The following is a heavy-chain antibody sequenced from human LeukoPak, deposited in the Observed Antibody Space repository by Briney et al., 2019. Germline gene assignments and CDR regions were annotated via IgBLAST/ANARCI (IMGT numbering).Heavy chain of an antibody. CDR1: GYTFTSYD. V-gene: IGHV1-8*01. J-gene: IGHJ5*02. CDR2: MNPNSGNT. Sequence: ASVKVSCKASGYTFTSYDINWVRQATGQGLEWMGWMNPNSGNTGYAQKFPGRVTMTRNTSISTAYMELSSLRSEDTAVYYCARGRRGCSSTSCYPAKNWFDPWGQGTLVTVSS. CDR3: ARGRRGCSSTSCYPAKNWFDP. D-gene: IGHD2-2*01.